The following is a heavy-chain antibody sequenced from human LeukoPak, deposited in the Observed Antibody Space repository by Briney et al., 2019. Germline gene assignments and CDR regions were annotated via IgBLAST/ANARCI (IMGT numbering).Heavy chain of an antibody. J-gene: IGHJ3*02. CDR1: GGSFSGYY. D-gene: IGHD2-2*01. V-gene: IGHV4-34*01. CDR3: ARADLYCSSTSCYPGGAFDI. CDR2: INHSGST. Sequence: PSETLSLTCAVYGGSFSGYYWSWIRQPPGKGLEWIGEINHSGSTNYNPSLKSRVTISVDTSKNQFSLKLSSVTAADTAVYYCARADLYCSSTSCYPGGAFDIWGQGTMVTVSS.